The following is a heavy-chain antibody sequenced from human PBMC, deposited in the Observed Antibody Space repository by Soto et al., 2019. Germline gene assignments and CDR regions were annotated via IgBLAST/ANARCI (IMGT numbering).Heavy chain of an antibody. CDR2: MYNTGST. CDR3: ARDLWGYCGTDCYPLDV. Sequence: SETLSLTCTVSGGSISGYYWSWIRQPPGKGLEWIGYMYNTGSTVYNPSFKSRVTISVDTSKNQFSLKLNSVTAADTAVYYCARDLWGYCGTDCYPLDVWGQGTTVTVSS. V-gene: IGHV4-59*01. CDR1: GGSISGYY. J-gene: IGHJ6*02. D-gene: IGHD2-21*02.